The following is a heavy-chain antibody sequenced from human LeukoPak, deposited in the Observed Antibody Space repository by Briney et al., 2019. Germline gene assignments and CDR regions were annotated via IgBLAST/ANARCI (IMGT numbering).Heavy chain of an antibody. CDR1: GFTVSSNY. D-gene: IGHD5-24*01. CDR2: ISGSGESI. V-gene: IGHV3-23*01. Sequence: GGSLRLSCAASGFTVSSNYMSWVRQAPGKGLEWVSSISGSGESIYYADSVKGRFTISRDNSKNTLYLQMNSLRADDTAVYYCAKGRDGFNFRAFDIWGQGTMVTVSS. CDR3: AKGRDGFNFRAFDI. J-gene: IGHJ3*02.